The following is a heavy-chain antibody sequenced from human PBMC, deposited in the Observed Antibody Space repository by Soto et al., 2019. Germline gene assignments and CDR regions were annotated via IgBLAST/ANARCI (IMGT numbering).Heavy chain of an antibody. CDR1: GGSISSNNW. CDR3: AGPRDGSGSLDY. J-gene: IGHJ4*02. D-gene: IGHD3-10*01. V-gene: IGHV4-4*02. CDR2: IYHSGST. Sequence: QVHLQESGPGLVKPSGTLSLTCAVSGGSISSNNWWIWVRQPPGKGLEWIGEIYHSGSTGYNPSFKIRGPISVDMSKNQFSLKLSFVTAADTAVYYCAGPRDGSGSLDYWGQGTLLTVSS.